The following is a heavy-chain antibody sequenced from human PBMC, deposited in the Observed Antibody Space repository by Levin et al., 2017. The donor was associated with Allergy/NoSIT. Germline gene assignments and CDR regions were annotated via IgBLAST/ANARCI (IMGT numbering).Heavy chain of an antibody. CDR2: INSDGSST. Sequence: GGSLRLSCAASGFTFSSYWMHWVRQAPGKGLVWVSRINSDGSSTSYADSVKGRFTISRDNAKNTLYLQMNSLRAEDTAGYYCARGGAAAGILSYWSQGTLVTVSS. J-gene: IGHJ4*02. D-gene: IGHD6-13*01. CDR1: GFTFSSYW. CDR3: ARGGAAAGILSY. V-gene: IGHV3-74*01.